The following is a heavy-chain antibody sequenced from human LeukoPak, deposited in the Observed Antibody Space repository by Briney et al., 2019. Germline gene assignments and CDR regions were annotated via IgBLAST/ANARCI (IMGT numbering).Heavy chain of an antibody. CDR3: ARVAARPSLYFDY. J-gene: IGHJ4*02. CDR2: IYYSGST. D-gene: IGHD6-6*01. V-gene: IGHV4-59*08. CDR1: GGSISSYY. Sequence: SETLSLTCTVSGGSISSYYWSWIRQPPGKGLEWIGYIYYSGSTYYNPSLKSRVTISVDTSKNQFSLKLSSVTAADTAVYYCARVAARPSLYFDYWGQGTLVTVSS.